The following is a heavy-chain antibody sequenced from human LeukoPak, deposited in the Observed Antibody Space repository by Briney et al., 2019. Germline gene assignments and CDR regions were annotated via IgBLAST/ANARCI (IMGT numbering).Heavy chain of an antibody. J-gene: IGHJ6*04. V-gene: IGHV4-34*01. CDR1: GGSFSGYY. CDR2: INHSGST. CDR3: ARGVVVTAIHHYYYGMDV. D-gene: IGHD2-21*02. Sequence: SETLSLTCAVYGGSFSGYYWSWIRQPPGKGLEWIGEINHSGSTNYNPSLKSQVTISVDTSKNQFSLKLSSVTAADTAVYSCARGVVVTAIHHYYYGMDVWGKGTTVTVSS.